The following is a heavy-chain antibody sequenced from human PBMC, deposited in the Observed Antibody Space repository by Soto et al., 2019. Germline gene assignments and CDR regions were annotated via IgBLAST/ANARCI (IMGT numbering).Heavy chain of an antibody. V-gene: IGHV4-4*01. CDR1: GDSIITSSW. CDR3: ARRTTVTRDWFDP. CDR2: IYHSGRT. J-gene: IGHJ5*02. Sequence: ETLSLTCLGSGDSIITSSWWTWVRQSPGKGLEWIGEIYHSGRTDYNPSLKSRVTISVDKSKSQFSLQLTSVTAADKAVYFCARRTTVTRDWFDPWGQGTPVTVSS. D-gene: IGHD4-17*01.